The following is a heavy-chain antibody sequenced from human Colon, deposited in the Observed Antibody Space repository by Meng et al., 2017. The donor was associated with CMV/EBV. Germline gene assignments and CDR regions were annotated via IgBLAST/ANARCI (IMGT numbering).Heavy chain of an antibody. CDR2: IYPGDSDT. J-gene: IGHJ4*02. D-gene: IGHD6-6*01. CDR3: ARQAGPEGSSSY. V-gene: IGHV5-51*01. Sequence: CKASGYTFTYYWIAWVRQMPGKGLEWMGIIYPGDSDTRYSPSFQGQVTISADKSLNTAYLQWSSLKASDTATYYCARQAGPEGSSSYWGQGSLVTVSS. CDR1: GYTFTYYW.